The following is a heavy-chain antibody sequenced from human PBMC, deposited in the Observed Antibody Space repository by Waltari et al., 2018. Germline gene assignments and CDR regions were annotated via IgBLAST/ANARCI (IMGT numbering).Heavy chain of an antibody. V-gene: IGHV5-51*01. CDR3: ATTELTARTFNI. CDR1: GYSFTSQW. Sequence: EVQLVQSGAEVKKPGESLKISCKTSGYSFTSQWHGWVRQMSGKGLEWMGIIYPGDSDTRYSPSFQGQVTISADKSFSTAYLQWSSLKASDAAMYYCATTELTARTFNIWGQGTLVTVSS. CDR2: IYPGDSDT. J-gene: IGHJ3*02. D-gene: IGHD7-27*01.